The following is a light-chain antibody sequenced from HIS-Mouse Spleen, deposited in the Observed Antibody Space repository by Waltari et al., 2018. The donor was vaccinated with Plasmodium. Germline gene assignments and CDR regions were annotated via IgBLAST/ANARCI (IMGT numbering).Light chain of an antibody. V-gene: IGKV2-28*01. CDR1: QSLLHSNGYNY. J-gene: IGKJ5*01. CDR3: MQALQTPIT. CDR2: LGS. Sequence: NVRPQSRLSLPAIAGDPASCPCSRSQSLLHSNGYNYLDWYLQKPGQSPQLLIYLGSNRASGVPDRFSGSGSGTDFTLKISRVEAEDVGVYYCMQALQTPITFGQGTRLEIK.